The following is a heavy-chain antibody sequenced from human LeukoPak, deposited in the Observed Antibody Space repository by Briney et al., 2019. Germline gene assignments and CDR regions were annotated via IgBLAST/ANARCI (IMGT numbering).Heavy chain of an antibody. CDR3: AKGYNYYDSSGYYYSDAFDI. J-gene: IGHJ3*02. V-gene: IGHV3-23*01. CDR1: GFTFSSYA. Sequence: GGSLRLSCAASGFTFSSYAMSWVRQAPGKGLEWVSAIRGSGGSTYYADSVKGRFTISRDNSKNTLYLQMNSLRAEDTAVYYCAKGYNYYDSSGYYYSDAFDIWGQGTMVTVSS. CDR2: IRGSGGST. D-gene: IGHD3-22*01.